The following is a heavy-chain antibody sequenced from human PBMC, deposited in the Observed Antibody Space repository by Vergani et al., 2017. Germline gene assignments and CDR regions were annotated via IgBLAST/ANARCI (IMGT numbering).Heavy chain of an antibody. CDR3: ARGYYYDSSGYLVY. Sequence: QVQLVESGGGVVQPGGSLRLSCIASGFTFRIYGMHWVRQAPGKGLEWVAFIRYDGTKRFYGDSVKGRFTISRDNSQTTVFLQMNSLRADDSAVYYCARGYYYDSSGYLVYWGQGTLVTVSS. J-gene: IGHJ4*02. D-gene: IGHD3-22*01. CDR1: GFTFRIYG. CDR2: IRYDGTKR. V-gene: IGHV3-30*02.